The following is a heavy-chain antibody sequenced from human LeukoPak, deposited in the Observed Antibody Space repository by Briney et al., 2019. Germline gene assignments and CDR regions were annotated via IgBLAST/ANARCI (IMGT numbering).Heavy chain of an antibody. CDR2: IIVILGKV. CDR3: ARYIHPQGLIGYAMDV. V-gene: IGHV1-69*04. J-gene: IGHJ6*02. D-gene: IGHD2-15*01. CDR1: RGPFNSYA. Sequence: SVKVSCKASRGPFNSYAINWVRQAPGQGLEWMGRIIVILGKVNYAQKFQGRLTITADKSTRTAYMDLNNLASEDTAIYFCARYIHPQGLIGYAMDVWGQGTTVIVSS.